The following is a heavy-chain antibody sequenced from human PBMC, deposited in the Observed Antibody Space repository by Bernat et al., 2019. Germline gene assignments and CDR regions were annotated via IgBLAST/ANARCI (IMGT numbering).Heavy chain of an antibody. J-gene: IGHJ4*02. CDR1: GYTFSGYY. D-gene: IGHD4-23*01. Sequence: QVQLVQSGAEVKKPGASVKVSCKASGYTFSGYYIHWVRQAPVQGLEWMGRINPNSGGTNYPHEFQGRVTMTRDTSISTVYMELSRLRSDDTAVYYCVRGGTTLVTPRSFFFDFWGQGTLLTVSS. CDR2: INPNSGGT. CDR3: VRGGTTLVTPRSFFFDF. V-gene: IGHV1-2*02.